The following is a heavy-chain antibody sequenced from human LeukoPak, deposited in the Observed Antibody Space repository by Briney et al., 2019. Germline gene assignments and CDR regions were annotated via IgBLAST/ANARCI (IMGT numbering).Heavy chain of an antibody. D-gene: IGHD2-2*01. CDR1: GYTFTSYG. Sequence: ASVKVSCKASGYTFTSYGISWVRQAPGQGLEWMGWISAYNGNTNHAQKLQGRVTMTTDTSTSTAYMELRSLRSDDTAVYYCARLDCSSTSCYLHYYYYGMDVWGQGTTVTVSS. J-gene: IGHJ6*02. CDR3: ARLDCSSTSCYLHYYYYGMDV. CDR2: ISAYNGNT. V-gene: IGHV1-18*01.